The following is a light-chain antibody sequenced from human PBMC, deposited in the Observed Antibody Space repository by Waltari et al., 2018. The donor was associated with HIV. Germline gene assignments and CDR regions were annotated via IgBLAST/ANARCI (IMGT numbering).Light chain of an antibody. Sequence: QSALTQPPSASGSPGQSVTISCTGSSSDVGGYNDVSWYQQHPGKAPKLMIYDVNKRPSGVPDRFSGSKSGNTAALTVSGLQAEDEADYYCNSYAGSNNPYVFGSGTKVTVL. V-gene: IGLV2-8*01. CDR3: NSYAGSNNPYV. CDR1: SSDVGGYND. CDR2: DVN. J-gene: IGLJ1*01.